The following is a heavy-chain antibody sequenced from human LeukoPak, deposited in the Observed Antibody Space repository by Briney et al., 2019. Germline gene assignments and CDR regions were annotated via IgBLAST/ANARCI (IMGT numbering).Heavy chain of an antibody. V-gene: IGHV3-9*01. CDR3: AKHTTGRSGGMDV. CDR2: ISWNSGSI. D-gene: IGHD1-1*01. CDR1: GFTFDDYA. Sequence: GGSLRLSCAASGFTFDDYAMHWVRQAPGKGLEGGSGISWNSGSIGYADSVKGRFTISRDNATNSLYLQMNSLRAEDTALYYCAKHTTGRSGGMDVWGQGTTVTVSS. J-gene: IGHJ6*02.